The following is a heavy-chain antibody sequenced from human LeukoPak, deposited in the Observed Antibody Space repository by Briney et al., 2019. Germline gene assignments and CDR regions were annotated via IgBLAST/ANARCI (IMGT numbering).Heavy chain of an antibody. CDR1: DGSISSYY. CDR3: ARDYSIRGIGDAFDI. CDR2: IYATGRT. J-gene: IGHJ3*02. V-gene: IGHV4-4*07. Sequence: SETLSLTCTVSDGSISSYYWSWLRQPAGKGLEWIGSIYATGRTDYNPSLESRVRMSVDKSKNLFSLRLSAVTAADTAVYYCARDYSIRGIGDAFDIWGQGTVVTVSS. D-gene: IGHD6-13*01.